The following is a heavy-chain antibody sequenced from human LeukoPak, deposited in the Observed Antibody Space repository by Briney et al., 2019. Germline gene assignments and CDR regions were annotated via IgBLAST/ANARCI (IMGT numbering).Heavy chain of an antibody. CDR1: GFTFSSYS. Sequence: PGGSLRLSCAASGFTFSSYSMNWVRQAPGKGLEWVSLISTSSHIYYADSVKGRFTISRDNAKNSLYLQMNSLRAEDTAVYYCARDLDSSSWYQKAFDIWGQGTMVTVSS. CDR3: ARDLDSSSWYQKAFDI. D-gene: IGHD6-13*01. J-gene: IGHJ3*02. V-gene: IGHV3-21*01. CDR2: ISTSSHI.